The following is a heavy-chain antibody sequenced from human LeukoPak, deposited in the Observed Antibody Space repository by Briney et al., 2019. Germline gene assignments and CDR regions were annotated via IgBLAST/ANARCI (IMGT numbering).Heavy chain of an antibody. CDR1: GYTFTSYG. J-gene: IGHJ4*02. CDR3: ARAPGVYFDY. D-gene: IGHD6-13*01. V-gene: IGHV1-18*01. Sequence: ASVKVPCKASGYTFTSYGISWVRQAPGQGLEWMGWISAYNGNTNYAQKLQGRVTMTADTSTNTVYLELSSLKSEDTAVYYCARAPGVYFDYWGQGTLVTVSS. CDR2: ISAYNGNT.